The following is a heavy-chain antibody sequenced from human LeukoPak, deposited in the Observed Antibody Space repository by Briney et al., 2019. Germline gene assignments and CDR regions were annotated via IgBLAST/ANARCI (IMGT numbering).Heavy chain of an antibody. Sequence: SETLSLTCTVSGGSISSYYWSWIRQPPGKGLEWIAYISDIGSINYNPSLKSRVTISLDTSKNQFSLKLSSVTAADTAVYYCAGTVVVPAAIFRDYYFDYWGQGTLVTVSS. V-gene: IGHV4-59*12. CDR1: GGSISSYY. D-gene: IGHD2-2*02. CDR2: ISDIGSI. CDR3: AGTVVVPAAIFRDYYFDY. J-gene: IGHJ4*02.